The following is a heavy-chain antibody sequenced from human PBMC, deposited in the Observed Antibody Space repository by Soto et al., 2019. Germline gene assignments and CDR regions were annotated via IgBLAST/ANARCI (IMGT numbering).Heavy chain of an antibody. J-gene: IGHJ5*02. CDR2: IYPGDSGT. Sequence: GESLKISCKGSGYSFTSYWIGWVRQMPGKGLEWMGIIYPGDSGTRYSPSFQGQVTISADKSISTAYLQWSSLKASDTAMYYCARRGARIRSGWYRDWFDPWGQGTLVTVSS. CDR1: GYSFTSYW. V-gene: IGHV5-51*01. CDR3: ARRGARIRSGWYRDWFDP. D-gene: IGHD6-19*01.